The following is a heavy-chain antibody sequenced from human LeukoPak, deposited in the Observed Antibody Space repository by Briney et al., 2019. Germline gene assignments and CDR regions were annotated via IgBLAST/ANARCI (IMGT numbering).Heavy chain of an antibody. J-gene: IGHJ5*01. Sequence: ESLRLSCAASGFVFSASYMSWVRKAPGKGLEWVATIKPDGSEKYHVDSVSGRFTISRDNTNDSLFLQMSSLRVDDTAVYYCVRGGTYWTVSWGQGTLVNVS. CDR3: VRGGTYWTVS. CDR2: IKPDGSEK. CDR1: GFVFSASY. V-gene: IGHV3-7*01.